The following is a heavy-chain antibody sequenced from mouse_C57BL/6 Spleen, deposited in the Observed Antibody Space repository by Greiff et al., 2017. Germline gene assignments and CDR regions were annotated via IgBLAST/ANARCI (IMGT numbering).Heavy chain of an antibody. CDR1: GYTFTSYW. J-gene: IGHJ3*01. V-gene: IGHV1-52*01. D-gene: IGHD1-1*02. Sequence: QVQLQQPGAELVRPGSSVKLSCKASGYTFTSYWMHWVKQRPIQGLEWIGNIDPSDSETHYNQKFKDKATLTVDKSSSTAYMQLSSLTSEDSAVYYCARGGGSSAWFAYWGQGTLVTVSA. CDR3: ARGGGSSAWFAY. CDR2: IDPSDSET.